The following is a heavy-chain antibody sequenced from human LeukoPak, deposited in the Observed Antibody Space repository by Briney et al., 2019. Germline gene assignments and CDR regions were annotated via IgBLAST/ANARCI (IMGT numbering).Heavy chain of an antibody. CDR2: IKQDGSDK. CDR1: GLTFSKYW. D-gene: IGHD3-10*01. V-gene: IGHV3-7*05. J-gene: IGHJ4*02. CDR3: ARDGAYGSVHLDY. Sequence: PGGSLRLSCAATGLTFSKYWMSWVRQAPGKGLEWVANIKQDGSDKYYVDSVKGRFTISRDNAKNSLYLQMNSLRAEDTAVYYCARDGAYGSVHLDYWGQGTLVTVLS.